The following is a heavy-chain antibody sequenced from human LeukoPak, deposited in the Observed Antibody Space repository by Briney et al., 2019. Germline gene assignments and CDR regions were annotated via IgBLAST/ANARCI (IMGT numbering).Heavy chain of an antibody. D-gene: IGHD6-13*01. J-gene: IGHJ5*02. CDR3: ASSPGIAAAGAYSWFDP. Sequence: GGSLRLSCAASGFTFSDYYMSWIRQAPGKGLEWVSYISSSSSYTNYADSVKGRFTISRDNAKNSLYLQMNSLRAEDTAVYYCASSPGIAAAGAYSWFDPWGQGTLVTVSS. CDR2: ISSSSSYT. V-gene: IGHV3-11*06. CDR1: GFTFSDYY.